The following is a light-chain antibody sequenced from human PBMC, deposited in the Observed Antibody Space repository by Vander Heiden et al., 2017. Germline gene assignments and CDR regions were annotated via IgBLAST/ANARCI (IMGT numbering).Light chain of an antibody. V-gene: IGLV2-23*02. Sequence: QSARTQPASVYGSPGQSITISCTGTSSDVGSYTLVSWYQQHPGKAPKLMIYEVSKRPSGVSNRFSGSKSGNTASLTISGLQAEDEADYYCCSYAGSSTVVFGGGTKLTVL. J-gene: IGLJ2*01. CDR3: CSYAGSSTVV. CDR1: SSDVGSYTL. CDR2: EVS.